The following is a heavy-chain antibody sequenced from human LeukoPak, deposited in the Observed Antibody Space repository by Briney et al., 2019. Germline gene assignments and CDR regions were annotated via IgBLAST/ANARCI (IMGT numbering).Heavy chain of an antibody. V-gene: IGHV3-23*01. Sequence: GGSLRLSCAASGFTFTSYSMNWVRQAPGKGLEWVSTISGGGGSTYYADSVKGRFTISRDNSKNTLYLQVNSLRAEDTAVYYCATSLGPLTEYWGQGTLVTVSS. CDR1: GFTFTSYS. CDR2: ISGGGGST. J-gene: IGHJ4*02. CDR3: ATSLGPLTEY. D-gene: IGHD7-27*01.